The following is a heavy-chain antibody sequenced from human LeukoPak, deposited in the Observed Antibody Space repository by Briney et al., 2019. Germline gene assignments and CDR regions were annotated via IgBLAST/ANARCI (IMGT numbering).Heavy chain of an antibody. J-gene: IGHJ5*02. CDR3: ARLPYCGGDCYPNWFDP. V-gene: IGHV5-51*01. Sequence: GESLKISCKGSGYRFSSDWVGWVRQMPGKGLECMGVIYPGDSDTRYSPSFQGQVTISVDRSISTAYLQWSSLKASGTAMYYCARLPYCGGDCYPNWFDPWGQGTLVTVSS. D-gene: IGHD2-21*02. CDR1: GYRFSSDW. CDR2: IYPGDSDT.